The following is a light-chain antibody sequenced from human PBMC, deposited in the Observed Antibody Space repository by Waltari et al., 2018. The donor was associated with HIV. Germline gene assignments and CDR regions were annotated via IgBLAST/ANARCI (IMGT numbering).Light chain of an antibody. CDR1: QSVSSY. CDR2: DAS. Sequence: EIVLTQSPVTLSLSPGERAPLSCRASQSVSSYLDWYQQKPGQVPRLLIYDASNRATGIPARFSGSGSGTDFTLTISSLEPEDFAVYYCQQRSNWPLTFGGGTKVEIK. V-gene: IGKV3-11*01. J-gene: IGKJ4*01. CDR3: QQRSNWPLT.